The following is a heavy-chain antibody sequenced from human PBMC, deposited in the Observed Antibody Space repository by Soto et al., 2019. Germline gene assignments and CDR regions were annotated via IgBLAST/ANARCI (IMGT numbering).Heavy chain of an antibody. Sequence: ASVKVSCKASGDTFTSYAMHWVGQARGQRREWMGWINAGNGNTKYSQKFQGRVNITRDTSASTAYMELSSLRSEDTAVYYCARGGFYCSGGSCYQKDAFDIWGQGTMVTVSS. J-gene: IGHJ3*02. CDR3: ARGGFYCSGGSCYQKDAFDI. V-gene: IGHV1-3*01. D-gene: IGHD2-15*01. CDR2: INAGNGNT. CDR1: GDTFTSYA.